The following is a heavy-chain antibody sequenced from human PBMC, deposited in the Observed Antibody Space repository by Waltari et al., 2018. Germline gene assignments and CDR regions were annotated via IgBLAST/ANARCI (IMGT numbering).Heavy chain of an antibody. CDR2: ISSSSSTI. V-gene: IGHV3-48*04. D-gene: IGHD1-26*01. Sequence: EVQLVESGGGLVQPGGSLRLSCAASGFTFSSYSMNWVRQAPGKGLEWVSYISSSSSTIYDADSVKGRFTIARDDAKNSLYLQMNSLRAEDTAVYYCARDPYSGSYVAFDIWGQGTMVTVSS. CDR3: ARDPYSGSYVAFDI. J-gene: IGHJ3*02. CDR1: GFTFSSYS.